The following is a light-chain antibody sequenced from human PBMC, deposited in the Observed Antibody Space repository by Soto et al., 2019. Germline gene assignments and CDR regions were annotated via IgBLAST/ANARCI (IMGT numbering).Light chain of an antibody. V-gene: IGKV2-28*01. CDR1: QSLLHSNGYNY. Sequence: DIVMTQSPLSLPVTPGEPASISCRSSQSLLHSNGYNYVDWYLQKPGQSPQLLIYLGSNRASGVADRFSGSGAGTDFTLKISRVEAEDVGVYYWMQGLQTWTFGQGTKVEIK. CDR3: MQGLQTWT. J-gene: IGKJ1*01. CDR2: LGS.